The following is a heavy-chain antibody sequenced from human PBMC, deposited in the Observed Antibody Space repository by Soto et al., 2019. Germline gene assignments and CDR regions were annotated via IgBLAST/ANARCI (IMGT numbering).Heavy chain of an antibody. Sequence: QVQLQQWGAGLLKPSETLSLTCAVYGGSFSGYYWSWIRQPPGKRLEWIGEINHSGSTNYNPSLKSRVTISVDKSKNQFSLKLSSVTAADTAVYYCARGDYYGSGKAFDIWGQGTMVTVSS. D-gene: IGHD3-10*01. CDR1: GGSFSGYY. CDR2: INHSGST. J-gene: IGHJ3*02. CDR3: ARGDYYGSGKAFDI. V-gene: IGHV4-34*01.